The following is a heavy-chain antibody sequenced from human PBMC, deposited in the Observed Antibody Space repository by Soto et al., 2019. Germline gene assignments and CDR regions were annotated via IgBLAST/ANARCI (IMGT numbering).Heavy chain of an antibody. D-gene: IGHD5-12*01. V-gene: IGHV4-39*07. CDR1: GGSISSSSYY. J-gene: IGHJ4*02. Sequence: SETLSLTCTVSGGSISSSSYYWGWIRQPPGKGLEWIGSIYYSGSTYYNPSLKSRVTISVDTSKNQFSLKLSSVTAADTAVYYCASVYSGYDFENYWDQGTLVTVSS. CDR2: IYYSGST. CDR3: ASVYSGYDFENY.